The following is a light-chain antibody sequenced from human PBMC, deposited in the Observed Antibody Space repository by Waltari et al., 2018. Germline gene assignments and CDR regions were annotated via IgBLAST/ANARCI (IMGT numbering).Light chain of an antibody. CDR1: SSYVVGSNY. CDR3: SSWTDSDSLKLL. CDR2: DVT. V-gene: IGLV2-14*03. J-gene: IGLJ2*01. Sequence: QSALTQPASVSGSPGQSITIPCTGTSSYVVGSNYVSCYQQHPGKVPQLMIYDVTNRPSGVSNRFSGSKSGNTASLTISGLQAEDEADYYCSSWTDSDSLKLLFGGGTKLTVL.